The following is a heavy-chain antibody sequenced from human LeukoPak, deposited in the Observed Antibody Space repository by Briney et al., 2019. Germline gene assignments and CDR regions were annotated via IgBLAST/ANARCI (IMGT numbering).Heavy chain of an antibody. J-gene: IGHJ6*02. Sequence: SVNVSYTASGGTFSIYAISWVRQAPGQGLEWMGGIIPIFGTANYTQKFQGRVTITADESTSTAYMELSSLRSEDTAVYYCAGSYCSGGSCYLYASRGDYYGMDVWGQGTTVTVSS. CDR2: IIPIFGTA. D-gene: IGHD2-15*01. CDR1: GGTFSIYA. V-gene: IGHV1-69*13. CDR3: AGSYCSGGSCYLYASRGDYYGMDV.